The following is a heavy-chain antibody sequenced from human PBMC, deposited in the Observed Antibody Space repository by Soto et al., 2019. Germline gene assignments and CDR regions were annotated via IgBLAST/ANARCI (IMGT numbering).Heavy chain of an antibody. J-gene: IGHJ5*02. CDR1: GGTFSSYA. D-gene: IGHD5-12*01. Sequence: SVKVSCKASGGTFSSYAISWVRQAPGQGLEWMGGIIPIFGTANYAQKFQGRVTITADESTSTAYMELSSLRSEDTAVYYCARDHVDIVATIEAWFDPWGQGTLVTVSS. CDR3: ARDHVDIVATIEAWFDP. CDR2: IIPIFGTA. V-gene: IGHV1-69*13.